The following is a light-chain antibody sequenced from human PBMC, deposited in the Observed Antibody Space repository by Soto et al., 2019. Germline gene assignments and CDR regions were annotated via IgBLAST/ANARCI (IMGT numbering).Light chain of an antibody. Sequence: AIRMTQSPSSFSASTGDRVTITCRASQGISSYLAWYQQKPGKAPKLLIYAASTLQSGVPSRFSGSGSGTEFTLTISCLQSEDFATYYCQQYYSYPPTFRQGTKVEIK. J-gene: IGKJ1*01. CDR3: QQYYSYPPT. CDR2: AAS. CDR1: QGISSY. V-gene: IGKV1-8*01.